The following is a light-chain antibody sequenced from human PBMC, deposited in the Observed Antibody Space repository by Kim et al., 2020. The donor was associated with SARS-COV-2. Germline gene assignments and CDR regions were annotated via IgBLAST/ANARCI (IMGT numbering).Light chain of an antibody. CDR1: SLRSYY. CDR3: NSRDSTGKRWV. CDR2: GRN. Sequence: SSELTQDPAVSVALGQTVKITCQGDSLRSYYASWYQQKPGQAPILVIYGRNNRPSGIPDRFSGSSSVNTASLTITGAQADDEADYYCNSRDSTGKRWVFG. J-gene: IGLJ1*01. V-gene: IGLV3-19*01.